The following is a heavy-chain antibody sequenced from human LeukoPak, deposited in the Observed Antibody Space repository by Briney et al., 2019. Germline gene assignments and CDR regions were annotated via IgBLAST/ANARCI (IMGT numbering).Heavy chain of an antibody. CDR2: ISWNSGSI. D-gene: IGHD3-9*01. J-gene: IGHJ4*02. CDR1: GFTFDDYA. V-gene: IGHV3-9*01. Sequence: GGSLRLSCEASGFTFDDYAMHWVRQAPGKGLEWVSGISWNSGSIGYADSVKGRFTISRDNAKNSLYLQMNSLRAEDTALHYCAKDGDDILTGYYDYWGQGTLVTVSS. CDR3: AKDGDDILTGYYDY.